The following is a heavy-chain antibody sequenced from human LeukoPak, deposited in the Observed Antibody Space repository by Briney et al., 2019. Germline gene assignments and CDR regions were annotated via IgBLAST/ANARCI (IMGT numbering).Heavy chain of an antibody. V-gene: IGHV3-53*01. CDR1: GFTVSSNY. D-gene: IGHD4-17*01. CDR2: IYSGGST. CDR3: AREAVTRNYFDY. Sequence: PGGSLRLSRAASGFTVSSNYMNWVRQAPGKGLEWVLVIYSGGSTYYADSVKGRFTISRDNSKNTLYLQMNSLRAEDTAVYYCAREAVTRNYFDYWGQGTLVTVSP. J-gene: IGHJ4*02.